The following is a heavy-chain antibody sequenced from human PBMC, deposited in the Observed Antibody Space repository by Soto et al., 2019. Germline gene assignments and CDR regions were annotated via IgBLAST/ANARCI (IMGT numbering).Heavy chain of an antibody. CDR2: INTDKSTL. D-gene: IGHD3-10*02. CDR3: AREKGRMLGEFPAFAS. Sequence: GESLKISCLDSGFTFSRYWMLWVRQAPGKGLVWVSRINTDKSTLTYADSVEGRFTISRDNSKNTLYLQMNSLRAEDTAVHSCAREKGRMLGEFPAFASWGRGPWVPVS. V-gene: IGHV3-74*03. J-gene: IGHJ4*02. CDR1: GFTFSRYW.